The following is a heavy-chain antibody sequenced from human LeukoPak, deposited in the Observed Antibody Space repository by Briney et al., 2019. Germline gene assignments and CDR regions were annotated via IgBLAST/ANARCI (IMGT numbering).Heavy chain of an antibody. CDR3: ARVESGYSFRHYYYYMDV. CDR2: VYYGGST. CDR1: GVSVKSYY. D-gene: IGHD3-3*01. Sequence: SETLSLTCTVSGVSVKSYYWSWIRQPPGEGLEWIGYVYYGGSTNYNPSLKSRVTISLDTSNNQISLKLSSVTAADTAVYYCARVESGYSFRHYYYYMDVWGKGTTVTVSS. V-gene: IGHV4-59*02. J-gene: IGHJ6*03.